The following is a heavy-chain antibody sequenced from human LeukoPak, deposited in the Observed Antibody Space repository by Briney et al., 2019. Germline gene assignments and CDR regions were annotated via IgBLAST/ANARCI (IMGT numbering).Heavy chain of an antibody. CDR1: GFTFDDYA. D-gene: IGHD1-1*01. CDR2: ISWNSGSI. J-gene: IGHJ6*02. Sequence: PGGSLRLSCAASGFTFDDYAMHWVRQAPGKGLEWVSGISWNSGSIGYADSVKGRFTISRGNAKNSLYLQMNSLRAEDTALYYCAKDISNWNDDVYYYGMDVWGQGTTVTVSS. CDR3: AKDISNWNDDVYYYGMDV. V-gene: IGHV3-9*01.